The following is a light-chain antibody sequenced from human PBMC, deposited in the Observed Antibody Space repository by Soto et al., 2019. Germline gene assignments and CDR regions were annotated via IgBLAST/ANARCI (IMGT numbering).Light chain of an antibody. Sequence: ETVMPQFNDPLSVSPGERSTLSCMASQYVSTNLAWYQQKPGQAPRLLIYDAYNRATGIPPRFSGSGSGTDFTLTISSLEPEDSAVYYCQQRHRWPITFGQGTRLEIK. V-gene: IGKV3-11*01. J-gene: IGKJ5*01. CDR1: QYVSTN. CDR3: QQRHRWPIT. CDR2: DAY.